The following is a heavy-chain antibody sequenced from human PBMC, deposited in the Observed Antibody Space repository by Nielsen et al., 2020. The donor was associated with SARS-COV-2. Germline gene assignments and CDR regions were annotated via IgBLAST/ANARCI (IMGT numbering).Heavy chain of an antibody. J-gene: IGHJ6*02. CDR2: INWMGDRT. D-gene: IGHD6-19*01. CDR3: ARGWLAAPYYYGMDL. V-gene: IGHV3-20*04. Sequence: GESLKISCAASGFIFDDYGMSWVRQSPGKGLEWVSGINWMGDRTRYADSVKGRFTISRDNAKSSLYLQMNSLRAEDTAFYYCARGWLAAPYYYGMDLWGQGNTVTVSS. CDR1: GFIFDDYG.